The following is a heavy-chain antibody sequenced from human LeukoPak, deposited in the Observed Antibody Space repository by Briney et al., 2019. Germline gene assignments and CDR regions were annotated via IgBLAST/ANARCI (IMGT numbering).Heavy chain of an antibody. D-gene: IGHD4-17*01. CDR2: IYTSGST. CDR3: ATNPFYGDYDGGYFDL. CDR1: GGSISSGSYY. V-gene: IGHV4-61*02. Sequence: PSETLSLTCTVSGGSISSGSYYWSWIRQPAGKGLEWIGRIYTSGSTNYNPSLKSQVTISVDTSKNQFSLKLSSVTAADTAVYYCATNPFYGDYDGGYFDLWGRGTLVTVSS. J-gene: IGHJ2*01.